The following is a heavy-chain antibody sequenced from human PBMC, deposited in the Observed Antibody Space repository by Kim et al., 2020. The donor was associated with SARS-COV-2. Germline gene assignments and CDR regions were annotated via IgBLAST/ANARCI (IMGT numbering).Heavy chain of an antibody. CDR3: AREYKDSFDIAAAGISFAY. CDR1: GFTFSSYG. Sequence: GGSLRLSCAASGFTFSSYGMHWVRQAPGKGLEWVAVIWYDGSNKYYADSVKGRFTISRDNSKNTLYLQMNSLRAEDTAVYYCAREYKDSFDIAAAGISFAYWGQGTLVTVSS. V-gene: IGHV3-33*01. D-gene: IGHD6-13*01. CDR2: IWYDGSNK. J-gene: IGHJ4*02.